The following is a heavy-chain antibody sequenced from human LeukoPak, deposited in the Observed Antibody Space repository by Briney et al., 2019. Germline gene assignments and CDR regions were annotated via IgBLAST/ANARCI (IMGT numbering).Heavy chain of an antibody. CDR1: GGSISSYY. V-gene: IGHV4-59*01. CDR3: ARGQGYLIPHFDY. D-gene: IGHD5-18*01. Sequence: SETLSLTCTVSGGSISSYYWSWIRQPPGKGLEWIGYIYYSGSTNYNPSLKSRVTISVDTSKNQFSLKLSSVTAADTAVYYCARGQGYLIPHFDYWGQGTLVTVSS. J-gene: IGHJ4*02. CDR2: IYYSGST.